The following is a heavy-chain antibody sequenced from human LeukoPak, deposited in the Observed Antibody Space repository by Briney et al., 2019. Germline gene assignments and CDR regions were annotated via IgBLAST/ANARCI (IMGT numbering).Heavy chain of an antibody. CDR2: ISSSSSYI. CDR3: ARGRDGSQSPIDD. V-gene: IGHV3-21*01. CDR1: GFTFSSYN. D-gene: IGHD5-24*01. J-gene: IGHJ4*02. Sequence: PGGSLRLSCAASGFTFSSYNMNWVRQAPGKGLEWVSSISSSSSYIYYADSVRGRFTISRDNAKSSLYLQMNSLRAEDTAVYYCARGRDGSQSPIDDWGQGTLVTVSS.